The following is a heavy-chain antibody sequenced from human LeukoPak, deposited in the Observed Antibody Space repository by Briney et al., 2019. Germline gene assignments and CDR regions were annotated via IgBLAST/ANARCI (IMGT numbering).Heavy chain of an antibody. V-gene: IGHV4-39*01. CDR3: ARHGGRITIFGVVLY. CDR2: IYYSGST. Sequence: SETLSLTCTVSGGSISSSSYYWGWIRQPPGKGLEWIGSIYYSGSTYYNPSLKSRVTISVDTSKNQFSLKLSFVTAADTAVYYCARHGGRITIFGVVLYWGQGTLVTVSS. J-gene: IGHJ4*02. CDR1: GGSISSSSYY. D-gene: IGHD3-3*01.